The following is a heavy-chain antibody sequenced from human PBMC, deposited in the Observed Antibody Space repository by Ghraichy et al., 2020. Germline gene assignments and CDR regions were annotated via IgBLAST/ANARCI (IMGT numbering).Heavy chain of an antibody. Sequence: SETLSLTCTVSGGSISSYYWSWIRQPPGKGLEWIGNMVYSGNTNYNPSLRSRVTISIDTSKKQFSLKLSSVTAADTAVYYCARDAGGGDFPSYYNGMDVWGQGSTVIVSS. CDR3: ARDAGGGDFPSYYNGMDV. J-gene: IGHJ6*02. D-gene: IGHD4-17*01. CDR2: MVYSGNT. V-gene: IGHV4-59*01. CDR1: GGSISSYY.